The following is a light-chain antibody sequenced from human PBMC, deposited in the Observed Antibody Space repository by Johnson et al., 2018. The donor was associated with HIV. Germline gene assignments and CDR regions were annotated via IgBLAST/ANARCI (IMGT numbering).Light chain of an antibody. V-gene: IGLV1-51*01. CDR1: SSNIGNNY. CDR2: DNN. CDR3: GTWDSSLSANYV. J-gene: IGLJ1*01. Sequence: PPSVSAAPGQKVTISCSGSSSNIGNNYVSWYQQLPGTAPKLLIYDNNKRPSGIPDRFSGSKSGTSATLGITGLQTGDEADYYCGTWDSSLSANYVFETGTKVTVL.